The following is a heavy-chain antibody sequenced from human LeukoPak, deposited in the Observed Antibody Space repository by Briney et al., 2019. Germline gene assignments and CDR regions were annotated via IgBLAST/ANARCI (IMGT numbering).Heavy chain of an antibody. J-gene: IGHJ3*02. V-gene: IGHV3-7*01. CDR3: ARAAIFGVVEGESDAFDI. CDR1: GFTFSSYW. Sequence: GGSLRLSCAASGFTFSSYWMSWVRQAPGKGLEWVANIKQDGSEKYYVDSVRGRFTISRDNAKNSLYLQMNSLRAEDTAVYYCARAAIFGVVEGESDAFDIWGQGTMVTVSS. D-gene: IGHD3-3*01. CDR2: IKQDGSEK.